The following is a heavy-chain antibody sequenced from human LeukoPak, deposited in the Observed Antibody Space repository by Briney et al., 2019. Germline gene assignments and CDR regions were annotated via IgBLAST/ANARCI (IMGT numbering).Heavy chain of an antibody. D-gene: IGHD5-12*01. CDR3: ERDGPRSGHDLGHFDN. V-gene: IGHV4-4*07. J-gene: IGHJ4*02. CDR1: GGSISKYF. CDR2: IYSTGRS. Sequence: SETLSLTCTVSGGSISKYFWSWVRQPAGKGLEWIGRIYSTGRSDYNPSLKSRITMSVDTSKNQFSLKLSSVPAAETAVYYCERDGPRSGHDLGHFDNLGKGPLVTASS.